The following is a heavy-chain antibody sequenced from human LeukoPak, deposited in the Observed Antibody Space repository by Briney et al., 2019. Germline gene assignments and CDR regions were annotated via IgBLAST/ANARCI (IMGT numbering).Heavy chain of an antibody. J-gene: IGHJ4*02. CDR1: GGSISRYY. CDR2: IYSSGST. V-gene: IGHV4-4*07. CDR3: AREDYDSSGYEY. D-gene: IGHD3-22*01. Sequence: SETLSLTCTVSGGSISRYYWSWLRQPAGKGLEWIGRIYSSGSTNYNPSLKSRVTMSVDTSKNQFSLKLSSVTAADAAVYYCAREDYDSSGYEYWGQGTLVTVSS.